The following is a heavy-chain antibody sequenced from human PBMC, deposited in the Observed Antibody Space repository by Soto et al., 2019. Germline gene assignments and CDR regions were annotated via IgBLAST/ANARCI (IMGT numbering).Heavy chain of an antibody. V-gene: IGHV1-8*01. CDR3: ATDYSNFLGYYYYYYGMDV. Sequence: QVQLVQSGAEVKKPGASVKVSCKASGYTFTSYDINWVRQATGQGLEWMGWMNPNSGNTGYAQKFQGRVTMTRNTSISTAYMELSSLRSEDTAVYYCATDYSNFLGYYYYYYGMDVWGQGTTVTVSS. J-gene: IGHJ6*02. D-gene: IGHD4-4*01. CDR2: MNPNSGNT. CDR1: GYTFTSYD.